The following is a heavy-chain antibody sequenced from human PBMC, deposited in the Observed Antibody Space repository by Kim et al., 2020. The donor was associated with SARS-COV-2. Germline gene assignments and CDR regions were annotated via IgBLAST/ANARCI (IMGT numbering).Heavy chain of an antibody. Sequence: GSLRLSCAGSGFTFSTYAMNWVRQTPGKGLEWVSFISTSSGNIYYTESVKGRFTISRENAKNSLYLQMNSLRAEDTAVYYCARGGDSSSWYPNKYYYGMDVWGQGTTVTVSS. J-gene: IGHJ6*02. D-gene: IGHD6-13*01. CDR3: ARGGDSSSWYPNKYYYGMDV. CDR2: ISTSSGNI. CDR1: GFTFSTYA. V-gene: IGHV3-21*01.